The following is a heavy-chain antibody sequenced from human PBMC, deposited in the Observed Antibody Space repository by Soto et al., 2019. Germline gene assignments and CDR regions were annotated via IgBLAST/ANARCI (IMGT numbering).Heavy chain of an antibody. J-gene: IGHJ6*02. CDR1: GYTFTSYG. Sequence: QVQLVQSGAEVKKPGASVKVSCKASGYTFTSYGVSWVRQAPGQGLEWMGWISAYNGNTNYAQKLQGRVTMTTDTSTSTGYMELRSLRSDDTAVYYCARSEPDTAIGGDYYGMDVWGQGTTVTVSS. CDR2: ISAYNGNT. CDR3: ARSEPDTAIGGDYYGMDV. V-gene: IGHV1-18*01. D-gene: IGHD5-18*01.